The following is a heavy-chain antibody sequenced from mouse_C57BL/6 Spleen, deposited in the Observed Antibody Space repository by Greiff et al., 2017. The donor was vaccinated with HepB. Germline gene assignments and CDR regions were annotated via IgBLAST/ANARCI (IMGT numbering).Heavy chain of an antibody. J-gene: IGHJ2*01. D-gene: IGHD1-1*01. Sequence: EVQLVESGPGLVKPSQSLSLTCSVTGYSITSGYYWNWIRQFPGNKLEWMGYISYDGSNNYNPSLKNRISITRDTSKNQFFLKLNSVTTEDTATYYCAREGNGSGYFDYWGQGTTLTVSS. CDR2: ISYDGSN. CDR1: GYSITSGYY. V-gene: IGHV3-6*01. CDR3: AREGNGSGYFDY.